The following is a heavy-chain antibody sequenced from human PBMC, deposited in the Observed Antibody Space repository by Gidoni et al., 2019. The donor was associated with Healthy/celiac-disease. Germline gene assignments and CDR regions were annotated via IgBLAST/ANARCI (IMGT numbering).Heavy chain of an antibody. V-gene: IGHV3-33*08. Sequence: QVQLVESGGGVVQPGRSLRLSCAASGFTFSSYGMHWVRQAPGKGLEWVAVIWYDGSNKYYADSVKGRFTISRDNSKNTLYLQMNSLRAEDTAVYYCARPTLGYCSSTSCYHNPHYYYYGMDVWGQGTTVTVSS. J-gene: IGHJ6*02. CDR1: GFTFSSYG. D-gene: IGHD2-2*01. CDR3: ARPTLGYCSSTSCYHNPHYYYYGMDV. CDR2: IWYDGSNK.